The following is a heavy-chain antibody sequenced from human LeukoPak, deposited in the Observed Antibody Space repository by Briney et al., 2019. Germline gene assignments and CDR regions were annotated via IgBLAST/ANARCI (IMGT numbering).Heavy chain of an antibody. CDR2: INPSGGST. J-gene: IGHJ4*02. CDR3: ARDPRVWELQSSYFDY. CDR1: GYTFTSYY. D-gene: IGHD1-26*01. Sequence: ASVKVSCKASGYTFTSYYMHWVRQAPGQGLEWMGIINPSGGSTSYAQKFQGRVTMTRDTSTSTVYMELSSLRSEDTAVYYCARDPRVWELQSSYFDYWGQGTLVTVSS. V-gene: IGHV1-46*01.